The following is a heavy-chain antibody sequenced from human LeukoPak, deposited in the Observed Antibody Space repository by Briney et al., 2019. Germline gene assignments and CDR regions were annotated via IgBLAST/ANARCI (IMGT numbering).Heavy chain of an antibody. D-gene: IGHD6-19*01. J-gene: IGHJ4*02. CDR1: GFTFSNYA. CDR3: VRGSVAVAGPTDY. V-gene: IGHV3-30*04. Sequence: PGGSLRLSCAASGFTFSNYAMHWVCQTPGKGLEWVAVISYDGSNKYYADSVKGRFTISRDNSENTLYLQINSLRLEDSALYYCVRGSVAVAGPTDYWGQGTLVTVSS. CDR2: ISYDGSNK.